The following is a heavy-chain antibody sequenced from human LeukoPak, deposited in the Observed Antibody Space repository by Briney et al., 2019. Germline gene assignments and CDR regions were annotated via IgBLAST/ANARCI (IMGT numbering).Heavy chain of an antibody. D-gene: IGHD3-9*01. CDR2: IKQDGSEK. Sequence: GGSLRLSCAASGFTFSSYWMSWVRQAPGKGLEWVANIKQDGSEKYYVDSVKGRFTISRDNAKNSLYLQMNSLRAEDTAVYYCARAFYDILTGYYNYYYYYGMDVWGQGTTVTVSS. V-gene: IGHV3-7*01. CDR3: ARAFYDILTGYYNYYYYYGMDV. CDR1: GFTFSSYW. J-gene: IGHJ6*02.